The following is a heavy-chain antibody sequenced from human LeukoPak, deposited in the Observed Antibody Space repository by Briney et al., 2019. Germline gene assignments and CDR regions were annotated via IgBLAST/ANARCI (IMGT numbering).Heavy chain of an antibody. V-gene: IGHV3-23*01. CDR1: GFTFSTYV. J-gene: IGHJ4*02. CDR3: AKLGATATFDY. D-gene: IGHD5-12*01. CDR2: ITGSGGST. Sequence: PGGSLRLSCAASGFTFSTYVVNWVRQAPGKGLEWVSTITGSGGSTYYADSEKGRFTISRDNSKNTLYLQMNSLRAEDTAVYYCAKLGATATFDYWGQGTLVTVSS.